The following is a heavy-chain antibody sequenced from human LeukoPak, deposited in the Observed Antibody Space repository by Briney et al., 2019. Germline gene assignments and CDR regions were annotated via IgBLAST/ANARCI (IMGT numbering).Heavy chain of an antibody. CDR1: GYTFTSYG. Sequence: ASVKVSCKASGYTFTSYGISWVRQAPGQGLEWMGWINPNSGGTNYAQKFQGRVTMTRDTSISTAYMELSRLRSDDTAVYYCARGVISNPSDYWGQGTLVTVSS. V-gene: IGHV1-2*02. CDR2: INPNSGGT. J-gene: IGHJ4*02. D-gene: IGHD2/OR15-2a*01. CDR3: ARGVISNPSDY.